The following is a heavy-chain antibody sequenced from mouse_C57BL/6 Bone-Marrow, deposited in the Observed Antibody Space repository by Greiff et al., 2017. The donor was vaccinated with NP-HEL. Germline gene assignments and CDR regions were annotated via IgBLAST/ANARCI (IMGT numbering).Heavy chain of an antibody. J-gene: IGHJ3*01. CDR2: ISSGSSTI. CDR1: GFTFSDYG. V-gene: IGHV5-17*01. CDR3: ARTLYWSWFAY. D-gene: IGHD2-1*01. Sequence: EVQRVESGGGLVKPGGSLKLSCAASGFTFSDYGMHWVRQAPEKGLEWVAYISSGSSTIYYADTVKGRFTISSDNDKNTLYLQMPSLRSEDTAMYYCARTLYWSWFAYWGQGTLVTVSA.